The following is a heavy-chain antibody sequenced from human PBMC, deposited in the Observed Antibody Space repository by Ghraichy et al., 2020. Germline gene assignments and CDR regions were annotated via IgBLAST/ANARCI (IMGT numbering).Heavy chain of an antibody. V-gene: IGHV3-23*01. Sequence: GGSLRLSCAASGFTFSSYAMSWVRQAPGKGLEWVSAISGSGGSTYYADSVKGRFTISRDNSKNTLYLQMNSLRAEDTAVYYCAKDYYGSGSYYNPHAFDIWGQGTMVTVSS. CDR1: GFTFSSYA. D-gene: IGHD3-10*01. J-gene: IGHJ3*02. CDR3: AKDYYGSGSYYNPHAFDI. CDR2: ISGSGGST.